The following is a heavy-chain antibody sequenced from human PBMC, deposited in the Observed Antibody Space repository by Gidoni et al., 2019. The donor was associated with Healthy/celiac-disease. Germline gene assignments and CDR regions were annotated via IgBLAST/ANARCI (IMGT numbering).Heavy chain of an antibody. CDR1: GGSITSYY. J-gene: IGHJ4*02. V-gene: IGHV4-59*01. Sequence: QVQLQESGPGLVKPSETLSLTCTVSGGSITSYYWSWIRQPPGKGLEWIGDTYYSGTTNYNPSLKSRVTISVDTSKNQFSLKLSSVTAADTAVYYCARVAGGSYQYFDYWGQGTLVTVSS. CDR2: TYYSGTT. D-gene: IGHD1-26*01. CDR3: ARVAGGSYQYFDY.